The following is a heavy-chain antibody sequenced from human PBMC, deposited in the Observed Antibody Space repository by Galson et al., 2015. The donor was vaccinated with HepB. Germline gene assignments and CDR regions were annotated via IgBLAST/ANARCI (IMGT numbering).Heavy chain of an antibody. D-gene: IGHD6-19*01. J-gene: IGHJ3*02. CDR2: IYSGGST. CDR3: ARVKSSSGHAFDI. CDR1: GFTVSSNY. V-gene: IGHV3-53*01. Sequence: SLRLSCAASGFTVSSNYMSWVRQAPGKGLEWVSVIYSGGSTYYADSVKGRFTISRDNSKNTLYLQMNSLRAEDTAVYYCARVKSSSGHAFDIWGQGTMVTVSS.